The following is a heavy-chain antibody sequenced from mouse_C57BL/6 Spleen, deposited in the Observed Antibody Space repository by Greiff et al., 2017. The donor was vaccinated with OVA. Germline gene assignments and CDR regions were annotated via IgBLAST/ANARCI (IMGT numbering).Heavy chain of an antibody. Sequence: VQLQQSGPVLVKPGASVKMSCKASGYTFTDYYMNWVKQSHGKSLEWIGVINPYNGGTSYNQKFKGKATLTVDKSSSTAYMELNSLTSEDSAVYYCAREGDGSTPFAYWGQGTLVTVSA. D-gene: IGHD1-1*01. J-gene: IGHJ3*01. CDR1: GYTFTDYY. CDR3: AREGDGSTPFAY. CDR2: INPYNGGT. V-gene: IGHV1-19*01.